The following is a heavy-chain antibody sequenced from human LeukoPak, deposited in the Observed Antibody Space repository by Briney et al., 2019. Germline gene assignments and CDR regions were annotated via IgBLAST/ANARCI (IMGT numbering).Heavy chain of an antibody. Sequence: GGSLRLSCAASGFTFSSYAMSWVRQAPGKGLEWVSAISGSGGSTYYADSVKGRFTISRDNSKNTLYLQMNSLRAEDTAVYYCAKVVYGSGSYYLYYYGMDVWGQGTTVTVSS. D-gene: IGHD3-10*01. CDR1: GFTFSSYA. V-gene: IGHV3-23*01. CDR3: AKVVYGSGSYYLYYYGMDV. CDR2: ISGSGGST. J-gene: IGHJ6*02.